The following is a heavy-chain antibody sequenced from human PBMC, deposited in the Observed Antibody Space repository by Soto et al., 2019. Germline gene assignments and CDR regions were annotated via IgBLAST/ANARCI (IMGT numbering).Heavy chain of an antibody. CDR3: AKDPRSSWYQRSSNWLDP. CDR1: GFTFSSYA. Sequence: GGSLRLSCAASGFTFSSYAMSWVRQAPGKGLEWVSAISGSGGSTYYADSVKGRFTISRDNSKNTLYLQMNSLRAEDTAVYYCAKDPRSSWYQRSSNWLDPWGQGTLVTVSS. V-gene: IGHV3-23*01. CDR2: ISGSGGST. J-gene: IGHJ5*02. D-gene: IGHD6-13*01.